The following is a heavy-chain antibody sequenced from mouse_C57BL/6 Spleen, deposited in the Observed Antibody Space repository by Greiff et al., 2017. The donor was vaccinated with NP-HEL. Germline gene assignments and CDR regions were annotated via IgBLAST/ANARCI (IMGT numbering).Heavy chain of an antibody. J-gene: IGHJ3*01. D-gene: IGHD1-2*01. CDR3: ARRGHYEGFAY. V-gene: IGHV1-18*01. CDR1: GYTFTDYN. CDR2: INPNNGGT. Sequence: EVQLQQSGPELVKPGASVKIPCKASGYTFTDYNMDWVKQSHGKSLEWIGDINPNNGGTIYNQKFKGKATLTVDKSSSTAYMELRSLTSEDTAVYYCARRGHYEGFAYWGQGTLVTVSA.